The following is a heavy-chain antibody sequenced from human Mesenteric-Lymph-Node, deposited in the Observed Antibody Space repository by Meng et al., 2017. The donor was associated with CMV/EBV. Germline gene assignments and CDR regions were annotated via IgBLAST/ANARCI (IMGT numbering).Heavy chain of an antibody. CDR2: IIPIFGTA. D-gene: IGHD1-26*01. Sequence: SVKVSCKASGGTFSSYAISWVRQAPGQGLEWMGGIIPIFGTANYAQKFQGRVTITTDESTSTAYMELSSLRSEDTAVYYCARDRRGVVGELGAFDIWGQGTMVTVSS. CDR1: GGTFSSYA. V-gene: IGHV1-69*05. CDR3: ARDRRGVVGELGAFDI. J-gene: IGHJ3*02.